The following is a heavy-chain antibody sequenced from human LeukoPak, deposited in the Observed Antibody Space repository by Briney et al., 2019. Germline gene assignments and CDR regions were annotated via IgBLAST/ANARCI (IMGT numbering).Heavy chain of an antibody. CDR2: IIAYTANT. CDR3: AAAVLVRPGWVDY. V-gene: IGHV1-18*01. D-gene: IGHD1-26*01. J-gene: IGHJ4*02. Sequence: RASVKVSCKASGYTFTSYGISWVRQAPGQGLEWMGWIIAYTANTNYAQKFQGRVTITTDESTSTAYMELSSLRSEDTAVYYCAAAVLVRPGWVDYWGQGTLVTVSS. CDR1: GYTFTSYG.